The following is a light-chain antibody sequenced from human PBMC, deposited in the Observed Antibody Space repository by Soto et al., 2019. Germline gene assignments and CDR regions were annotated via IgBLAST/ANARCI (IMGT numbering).Light chain of an antibody. CDR2: EVN. Sequence: QAVLTQPASVSGSPGQSITISCTGTSSDFGNYNLVSWYQQHPGKVPKLILFEVNKRPSGVPDRFSGSKSGTSVSLAISGLRSDDEATYYCAAWDDTLDAQVFGGGTQLTVL. CDR3: AAWDDTLDAQV. J-gene: IGLJ7*01. V-gene: IGLV2-14*02. CDR1: SSDFGNYNL.